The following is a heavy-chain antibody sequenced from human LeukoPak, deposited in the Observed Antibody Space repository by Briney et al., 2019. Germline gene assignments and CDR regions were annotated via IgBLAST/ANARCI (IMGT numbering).Heavy chain of an antibody. CDR3: ARRTYPGGYYYMDV. J-gene: IGHJ6*03. V-gene: IGHV3-30*02. Sequence: GGSLRLSCAASGFTFSSYGMHWVRQAPGKGLEWVAFIRYDGSNKYCADSVKGRFTISRDNSKNTLYLQMNSLRAENTAVYYCARRTYPGGYYYMDVWGKGTTVTISS. D-gene: IGHD2-8*01. CDR2: IRYDGSNK. CDR1: GFTFSSYG.